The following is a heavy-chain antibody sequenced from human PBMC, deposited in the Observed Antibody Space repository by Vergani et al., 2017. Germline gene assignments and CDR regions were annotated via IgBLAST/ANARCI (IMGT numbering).Heavy chain of an antibody. D-gene: IGHD3-10*01. CDR1: GFTFSSYS. V-gene: IGHV3-48*04. CDR3: ARAEYYYGSESYYPGY. Sequence: EVQLVESGGGLVQPGGSLRLSCAASGFTFSSYSMNWVRQAPGKGLEWVSYISSSSSTIYYADSVKGRFTISRDNAKNSLYLQMNSLRAEDTAVYYCARAEYYYGSESYYPGYWGQGTLVTVSS. CDR2: ISSSSSTI. J-gene: IGHJ4*02.